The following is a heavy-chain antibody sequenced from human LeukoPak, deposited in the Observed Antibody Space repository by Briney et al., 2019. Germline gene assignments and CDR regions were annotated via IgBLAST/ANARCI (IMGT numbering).Heavy chain of an antibody. V-gene: IGHV3-23*01. CDR1: GFTFNSYA. CDR2: ISGSGGST. D-gene: IGHD5-12*01. J-gene: IGHJ4*02. Sequence: GGSLRLSCAASGFTFNSYARSWVRQAPGKGLEWVSAISGSGGSTYYADSVKGRFTTSRDNSKNTLYLQMNRLRAEDTAVYYCAKDPPRRGYSASPQENWGQGTLVTVSS. CDR3: AKDPPRRGYSASPQEN.